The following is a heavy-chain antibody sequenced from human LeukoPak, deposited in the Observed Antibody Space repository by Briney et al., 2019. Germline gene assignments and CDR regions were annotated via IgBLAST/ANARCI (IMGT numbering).Heavy chain of an antibody. CDR3: ARDHSSGVDY. V-gene: IGHV4-30-4*02. J-gene: IGHJ4*02. CDR1: GGSISSGDYY. D-gene: IGHD5-18*01. Sequence: SDTLSLTCTVSGGSISSGDYYWRWIRQPPGKGLEWIGYIYYSGSTYYNPSLKSRVTISVDTSKNQFSLKLSSVTAADTAVYYCARDHSSGVDYWGQGTLVTVSS. CDR2: IYYSGST.